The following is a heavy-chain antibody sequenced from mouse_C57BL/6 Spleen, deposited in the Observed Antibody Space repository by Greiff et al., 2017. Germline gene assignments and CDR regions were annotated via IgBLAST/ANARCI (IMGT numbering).Heavy chain of an antibody. D-gene: IGHD1-1*01. Sequence: QVQLQQPGAELVKPGASVKMSCKASGYTFTSYWITWVKQRPGQGLEWIGDIYPGSGSTNYNEKFKSKATLTVDTSSSTAYMQLSSLTSEDSAVYYCARDPLYYDGYAMDDWGQGTSVTVSS. CDR2: IYPGSGST. V-gene: IGHV1-55*01. CDR3: ARDPLYYDGYAMDD. CDR1: GYTFTSYW. J-gene: IGHJ4*01.